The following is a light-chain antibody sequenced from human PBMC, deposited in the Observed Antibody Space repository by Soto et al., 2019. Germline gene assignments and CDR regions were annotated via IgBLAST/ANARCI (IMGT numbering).Light chain of an antibody. CDR3: QQRSNWPPRMT. V-gene: IGKV3-11*01. CDR2: DAS. J-gene: IGKJ5*01. CDR1: KSVSSY. Sequence: EIVLTQSPATLSLSPGERATLSCRASKSVSSYLAWYQQKPGQAPRLLIYDASNRATGIPARFSGSGSETEFNLIISSLEPEDCAVYYCQQRSNWPPRMTFGQRTRLDIK.